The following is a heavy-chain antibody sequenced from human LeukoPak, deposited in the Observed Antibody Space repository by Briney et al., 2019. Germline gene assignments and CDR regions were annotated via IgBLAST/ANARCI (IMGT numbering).Heavy chain of an antibody. V-gene: IGHV3-7*01. J-gene: IGHJ4*02. D-gene: IGHD1-26*01. CDR3: ARRRYSGSSQHFDY. CDR2: IKQDGSEK. CDR1: KFTFSTYW. Sequence: GGSLRLSCATSKFTFSTYWMSWVRQAPGKGLEWVANIKQDGSEKYYVDSVKGRFTISRDNAKNSLYLQMNSLRAEDTAVYYCARRRYSGSSQHFDYWGLGTLVTVSS.